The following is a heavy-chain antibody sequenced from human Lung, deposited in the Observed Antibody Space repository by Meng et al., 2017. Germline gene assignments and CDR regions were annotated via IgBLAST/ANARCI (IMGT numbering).Heavy chain of an antibody. CDR2: INWNGGNV. D-gene: IGHD5/OR15-5a*01. CDR1: GFIFDVYG. Sequence: VQSGECGARGVAPGGSLGLSCAASGFIFDVYGMSWVRREPGKGLEWVSGINWNGGNVDYAVSVKGRFTISRDNAKNSLHLQMNSLRAEDTALYYCTRGPSLAMSAVPDYWGQGTLVTVSS. CDR3: TRGPSLAMSAVPDY. V-gene: IGHV3-20*04. J-gene: IGHJ4*02.